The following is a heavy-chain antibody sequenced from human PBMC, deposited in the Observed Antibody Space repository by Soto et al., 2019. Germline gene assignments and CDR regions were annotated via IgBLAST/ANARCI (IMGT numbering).Heavy chain of an antibody. CDR1: SGSISVTNVF. D-gene: IGHD1-20*01. CDR2: VDYSGTA. Sequence: SETLSLTCTVSSGSISVTNVFWGWVRQPPGKGLEWIGDVDYSGTAYFSPSLATRVTFHVDTSKNQFSLTLYSVTAADTAVYYCARITGRHLDYWGQGILVTVSS. J-gene: IGHJ4*02. V-gene: IGHV4-39*01. CDR3: ARITGRHLDY.